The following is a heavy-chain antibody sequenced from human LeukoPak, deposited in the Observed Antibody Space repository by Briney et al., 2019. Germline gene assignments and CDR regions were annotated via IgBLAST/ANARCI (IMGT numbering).Heavy chain of an antibody. CDR3: ARDYYGSGSYSLRDY. V-gene: IGHV1-2*02. CDR2: INPNSGGT. J-gene: IGHJ4*02. CDR1: GYTFTGYY. Sequence: ASVKVSCKASGYTFTGYYMHWVRQAPGQGLEWMGWINPNSGGTNYAQKFQGRVTMTRDTSLSTAYMELSRLRSDDTAVYYCARDYYGSGSYSLRDYWGQGTLVTVSS. D-gene: IGHD3-10*01.